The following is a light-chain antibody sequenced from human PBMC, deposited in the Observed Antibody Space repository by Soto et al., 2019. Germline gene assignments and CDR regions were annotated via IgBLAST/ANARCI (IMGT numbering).Light chain of an antibody. CDR1: QRASGGY. V-gene: IGKV3-20*01. J-gene: IGKJ3*01. CDR3: QQYGGSPPFVT. Sequence: ESVLTQSPGTLSLSPGAGGTLSCWASQRASGGYVAWFQQKPGEAPRLRIYRTSSRATGIPDRFSGSGYGTDFTLTISRLEPEDFAVYYCQQYGGSPPFVTCGPGTTVDIK. CDR2: RTS.